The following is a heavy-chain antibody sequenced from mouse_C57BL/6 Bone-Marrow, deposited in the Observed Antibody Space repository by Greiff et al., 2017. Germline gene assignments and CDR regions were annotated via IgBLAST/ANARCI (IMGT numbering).Heavy chain of an antibody. CDR2: INPYNGGT. D-gene: IGHD2-4*01. J-gene: IGHJ3*01. Sequence: VQLQQSGPVLVKPGASVKMSCKASGYTFTDYYMNWVKQSHGKSLEWIGVINPYNGGTSYNQKFKGKATVTVDKSSSTAYMELNSLTSEDSAVYYSAREDYWFAYWGQGTLVTVSA. CDR3: AREDYWFAY. CDR1: GYTFTDYY. V-gene: IGHV1-19*01.